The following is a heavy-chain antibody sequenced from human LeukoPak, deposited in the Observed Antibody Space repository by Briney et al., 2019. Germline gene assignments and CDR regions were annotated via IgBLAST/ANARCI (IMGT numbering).Heavy chain of an antibody. CDR3: AKGRTSIAAALTAFDY. J-gene: IGHJ4*02. D-gene: IGHD6-13*01. CDR1: GFIFSTYT. V-gene: IGHV3-23*01. Sequence: GGSLRLSCAASGFIFSTYTMTWVRQAPWKGLEWVSAISGNSGSTYYADSVKGRFTIFRDNSRNTLYLQMNSLRADDTAVYYCAKGRTSIAAALTAFDYWGQGTLVTVSS. CDR2: ISGNSGST.